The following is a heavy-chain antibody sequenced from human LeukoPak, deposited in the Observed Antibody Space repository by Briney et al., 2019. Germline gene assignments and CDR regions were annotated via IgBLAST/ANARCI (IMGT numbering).Heavy chain of an antibody. Sequence: PGGSLRLSCAASGFTFSSYSMNWVRQAPGKGLEWVSSISSTSIYIYDADSVKGRFTISRDTAKNSLYLQMNSLRAEDTAVYYCARGRPGVVTKFDIWGQGTMVTVSS. V-gene: IGHV3-21*01. J-gene: IGHJ3*02. D-gene: IGHD3-3*01. CDR2: ISSTSIYI. CDR3: ARGRPGVVTKFDI. CDR1: GFTFSSYS.